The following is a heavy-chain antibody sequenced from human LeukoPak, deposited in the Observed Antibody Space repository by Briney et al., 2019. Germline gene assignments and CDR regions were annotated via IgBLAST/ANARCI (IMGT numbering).Heavy chain of an antibody. J-gene: IGHJ4*02. CDR2: IYSGGST. V-gene: IGHV3-53*01. CDR1: GITVSSNY. Sequence: GGSLRLSCAASGITVSSNYMSWVRQAPGKGLEWVSVIYSGGSTYYADSVKGRFTISRDSSKNTLFLQMNRLRPEDAAVYYCAKAPVTTCRGAFCYPFDYWGLGTLVTVSS. D-gene: IGHD2-15*01. CDR3: AKAPVTTCRGAFCYPFDY.